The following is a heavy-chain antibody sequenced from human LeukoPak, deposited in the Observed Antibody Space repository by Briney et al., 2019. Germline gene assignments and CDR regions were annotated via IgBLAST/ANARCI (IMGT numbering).Heavy chain of an antibody. D-gene: IGHD3-3*01. Sequence: GGSLRLSCAASGFTFSSYGMHWVRQAPGKGLEWVAVISYDGSNKYYADSVKGRFTISRDNSKNTLYLQMNSLRAEDTAVYFCAKNYDFWSGYFDYWGQGTLVTVSS. CDR3: AKNYDFWSGYFDY. CDR2: ISYDGSNK. J-gene: IGHJ4*02. V-gene: IGHV3-30*18. CDR1: GFTFSSYG.